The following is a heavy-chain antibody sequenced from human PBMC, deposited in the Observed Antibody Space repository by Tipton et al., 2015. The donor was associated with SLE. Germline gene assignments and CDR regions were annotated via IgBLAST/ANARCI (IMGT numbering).Heavy chain of an antibody. Sequence: QLVQSGGGVVQPGRSLRLSCGASGFTFSHYAMHWVRQAPGKGLEWVASISDDGNYEFYAESVKGRFTISRDNSKDTLYVQMNSLRVEDTAVYFCARDPKSASWLGVVGDGLDHCGQGTLVTVS. D-gene: IGHD2-15*01. CDR2: ISDDGNYE. J-gene: IGHJ4*02. CDR3: ARDPKSASWLGVVGDGLDH. V-gene: IGHV3-30*04. CDR1: GFTFSHYA.